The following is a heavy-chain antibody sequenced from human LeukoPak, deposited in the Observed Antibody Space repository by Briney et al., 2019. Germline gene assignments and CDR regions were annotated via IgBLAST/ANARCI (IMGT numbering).Heavy chain of an antibody. CDR2: IIPIFGTA. CDR3: ARDGIAARPAQYYYYYYYMDV. J-gene: IGHJ6*03. V-gene: IGHV1-69*13. CDR1: GGTFSSYA. D-gene: IGHD6-6*01. Sequence: SVKVSCKASGGTFSSYAISWVRQAPGQGLEWMGGIIPIFGTANYAQKFQGRATITADESTSTAYMELSSLRSEDTAVYYCARDGIAARPAQYYYYYYYMDVWGKGTTVTVSS.